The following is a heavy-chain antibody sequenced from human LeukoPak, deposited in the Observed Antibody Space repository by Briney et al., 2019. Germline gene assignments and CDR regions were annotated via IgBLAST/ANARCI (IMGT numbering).Heavy chain of an antibody. CDR1: GFTFSSYA. V-gene: IGHV3-23*01. J-gene: IGHJ6*02. Sequence: GGSLRLSCAVSGFTFSSYAMRWVRQAPGKGLEWVSAISGGGGSAYYADSVKDRFTISRDNSKNTLYLQMNSLRAEDTAVYHCAKTDIWSGYGMDVWGQGTTVTVSS. D-gene: IGHD3-3*01. CDR2: ISGGGGSA. CDR3: AKTDIWSGYGMDV.